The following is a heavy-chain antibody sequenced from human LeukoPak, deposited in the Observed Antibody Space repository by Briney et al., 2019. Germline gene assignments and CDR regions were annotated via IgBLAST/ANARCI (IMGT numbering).Heavy chain of an antibody. J-gene: IGHJ4*02. D-gene: IGHD2-2*01. V-gene: IGHV4-59*01. Sequence: SETLSLTCTVSGGSISSYYWSWIRQPPGKGLEWIGYIYYSGSTNYNPSLKSRVTISVDTTKNQFSLKLSSVTAADTAVYYCAASSTSYFDYWGQGTLVTVSS. CDR2: IYYSGST. CDR1: GGSISSYY. CDR3: AASSTSYFDY.